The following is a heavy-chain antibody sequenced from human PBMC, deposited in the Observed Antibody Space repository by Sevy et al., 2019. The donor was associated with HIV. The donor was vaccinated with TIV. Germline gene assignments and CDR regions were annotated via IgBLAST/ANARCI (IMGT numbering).Heavy chain of an antibody. CDR1: GFTFSSYA. J-gene: IGHJ4*02. D-gene: IGHD3-10*01. Sequence: GGSLRLSCAASGFTFSSYAMHWVRQAPGKGLEWVAVISYDGSNKYYADSVKGRFTISRDNSKNTLYLQMNSLRAEDTAVYYCAKGYYYGSGSYYDYWGQGTLVTVSS. CDR2: ISYDGSNK. CDR3: AKGYYYGSGSYYDY. V-gene: IGHV3-30-3*01.